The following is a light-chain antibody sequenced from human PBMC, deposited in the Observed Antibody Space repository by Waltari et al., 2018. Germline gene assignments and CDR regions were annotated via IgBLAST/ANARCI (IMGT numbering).Light chain of an antibody. CDR1: QSLLYSSNNKNY. Sequence: DIVMTQSPDSLAVSLGQRATINCKSNQSLLYSSNNKNYLPWYQQKAGQPPKLLTYWASTREYGVPDRFSASGSGTDFTLTISRLEPEDFAVYYCQKYGSTPRPFGGGTKVEIK. CDR3: QKYGSTPRP. V-gene: IGKV4-1*01. CDR2: WAS. J-gene: IGKJ4*01.